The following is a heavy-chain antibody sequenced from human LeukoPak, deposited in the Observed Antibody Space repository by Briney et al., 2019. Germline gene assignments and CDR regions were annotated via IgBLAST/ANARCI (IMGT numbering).Heavy chain of an antibody. CDR2: IWYDGSKK. CDR1: GFTFSSNG. CDR3: ARLQGVSTFDY. V-gene: IGHV3-33*01. Sequence: GGSLRLSCAASGFTFSSNGMQWVRQAPGKGLEWVALIWYDGSKKYYADSVKGRFTISRDNSENTLYLQLNSLRAEDTAIYYCARLQGVSTFDYWGQGTLVPVSS. D-gene: IGHD5/OR15-5a*01. J-gene: IGHJ4*02.